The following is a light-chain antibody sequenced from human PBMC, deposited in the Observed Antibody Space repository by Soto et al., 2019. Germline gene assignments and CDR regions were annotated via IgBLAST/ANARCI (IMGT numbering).Light chain of an antibody. J-gene: IGLJ1*01. CDR2: EVI. V-gene: IGLV2-14*01. CDR3: SSYTSSRTLV. Sequence: QSVLTQPASVSGSPGQSITISCTGTSSDVGGYNYVAWYQQHPGKAPQLMIYEVINRPSGVSNRFSGSTSGNTASLTISGLQAEDEADSYCSSYTSSRTLVFGTVTKLTVL. CDR1: SSDVGGYNY.